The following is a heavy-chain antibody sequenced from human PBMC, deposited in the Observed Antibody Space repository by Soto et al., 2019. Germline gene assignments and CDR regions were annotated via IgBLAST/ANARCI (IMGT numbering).Heavy chain of an antibody. V-gene: IGHV3-30*18. J-gene: IGHJ4*02. CDR2: ISYDGSNK. CDR3: AKPVYESSGYYFDY. Sequence: GGSLRLSCAASGFTFSSYGMHWVRQAPGKGLEWVAVISYDGSNKYYADSVKGRFTISRDNSKNTLYLQMNSLRAEDTAVYYCAKPVYESSGYYFDYWGQGTLVTVSS. D-gene: IGHD3-22*01. CDR1: GFTFSSYG.